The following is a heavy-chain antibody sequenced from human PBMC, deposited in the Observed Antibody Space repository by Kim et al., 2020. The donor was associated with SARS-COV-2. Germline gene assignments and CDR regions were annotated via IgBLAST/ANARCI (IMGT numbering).Heavy chain of an antibody. CDR1: GGSISSSYYY. CDR3: ARQSNILTGSASYNWFDP. Sequence: SETLSLTCTVSGGSISSSYYYWGWIRQPPGKGLQWIGSIYYGGSTYYNPSLKSRFTTSVDTSKNQFSLKLSSVTAADTAVYYCARQSNILTGSASYNWFDPWGQGTLVTVSS. J-gene: IGHJ5*02. D-gene: IGHD3-9*01. V-gene: IGHV4-39*01. CDR2: IYYGGST.